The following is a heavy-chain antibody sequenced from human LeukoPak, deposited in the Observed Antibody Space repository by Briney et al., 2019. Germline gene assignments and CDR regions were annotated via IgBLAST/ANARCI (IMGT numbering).Heavy chain of an antibody. J-gene: IGHJ4*02. V-gene: IGHV3-21*01. D-gene: IGHD4-17*01. Sequence: GGSLRLSCAASGFTFSSYTMHWVRQAPGKGLEWVSSISSSSNYIYYADSVKGRFTISRDNAENSLYLQMNSLKAEDTAVYYCARDETTGRWGQGTLVTVSS. CDR1: GFTFSSYT. CDR3: ARDETTGR. CDR2: ISSSSNYI.